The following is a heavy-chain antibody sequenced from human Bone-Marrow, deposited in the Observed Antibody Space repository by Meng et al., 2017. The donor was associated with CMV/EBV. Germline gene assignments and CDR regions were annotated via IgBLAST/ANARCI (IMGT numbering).Heavy chain of an antibody. J-gene: IGHJ4*02. CDR1: GFILSNNY. Sequence: GEFPKILCAGSGFILSNNYMNWVRQAPGKGLEWVSVIYCGDRTDYADSVKGRVTTSRDNSKNTLYVQMNTLNPEDTAVYYCARGHLIGGFGESPLDYWGQGALVTVSS. D-gene: IGHD3-10*01. V-gene: IGHV3-66*02. CDR2: IYCGDRT. CDR3: ARGHLIGGFGESPLDY.